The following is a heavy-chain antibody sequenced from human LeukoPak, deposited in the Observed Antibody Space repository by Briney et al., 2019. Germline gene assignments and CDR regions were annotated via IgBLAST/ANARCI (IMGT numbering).Heavy chain of an antibody. D-gene: IGHD3-10*01. Sequence: PSETLSLTCTVSGGSISSYYWGWIRQPPGKGLEWIGYIYYSGSTNYNPSLKSRVTISVDTSKNQFSLKLSSVTAADTAVYYCARLYGSGSYYTNWFDPWGQGTLVTVSS. J-gene: IGHJ5*02. V-gene: IGHV4-59*01. CDR3: ARLYGSGSYYTNWFDP. CDR2: IYYSGST. CDR1: GGSISSYY.